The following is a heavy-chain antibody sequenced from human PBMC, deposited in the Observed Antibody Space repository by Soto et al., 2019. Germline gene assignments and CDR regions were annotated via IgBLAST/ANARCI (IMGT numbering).Heavy chain of an antibody. V-gene: IGHV3-23*01. Sequence: VQLLESGGGLVQPGGSLRLACVASGFTFSDCSMAWVRQAPGTGLDWVSTIGYHGDDPRYADSVKGRFTISRHNSKNALYLQMSGLGAEDTAMYYCAKYYDSHSYPPTRAFDIWGQGTRVTVSS. CDR1: GFTFSDCS. CDR3: AKYYDSHSYPPTRAFDI. J-gene: IGHJ3*02. D-gene: IGHD3-16*01. CDR2: IGYHGDDP.